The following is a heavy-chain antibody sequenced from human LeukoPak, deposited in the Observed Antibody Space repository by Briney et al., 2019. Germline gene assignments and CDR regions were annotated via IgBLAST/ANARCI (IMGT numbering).Heavy chain of an antibody. Sequence: PGGSLRLSCAASGFTFDDYAMHWVRQAPGKGLEWVSGISWNSGSIGYADSVKGRFTISRDNAKNSLYPQMNSLRAEDTALYYCAGEYYYGSGTPFDYWGQGTLVTVSS. CDR3: AGEYYYGSGTPFDY. V-gene: IGHV3-9*01. CDR2: ISWNSGSI. CDR1: GFTFDDYA. D-gene: IGHD3-10*01. J-gene: IGHJ4*02.